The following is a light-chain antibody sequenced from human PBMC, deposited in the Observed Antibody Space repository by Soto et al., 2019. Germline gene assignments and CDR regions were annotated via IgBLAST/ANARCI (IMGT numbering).Light chain of an antibody. CDR2: GVV. Sequence: QSVLTQPRSVSGSPGQSVTISCTGTGNDVGAYNYVSWYQQHPGRPPKLLIYGVVRWPSGVPDRFSGSKSGNTASLTISGLQAEDEADYYCSAFSANRVYLFGPGTKVTVL. CDR3: SAFSANRVYL. J-gene: IGLJ1*01. V-gene: IGLV2-11*01. CDR1: GNDVGAYNY.